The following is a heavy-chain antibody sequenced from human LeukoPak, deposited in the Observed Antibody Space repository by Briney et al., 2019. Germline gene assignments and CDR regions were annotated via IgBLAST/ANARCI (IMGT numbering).Heavy chain of an antibody. CDR3: AELGITMIGGV. Sequence: GGSLRLSCTASGFTFNNYPMNWVRQTPGKGLECVSSISSQSSYRYYADSVKGRFTISRDNAKNSLSLQMNSLRAEDTAVYYCAELGITMIGGVWGKGTTVTISS. CDR2: ISSQSSYR. J-gene: IGHJ6*04. V-gene: IGHV3-21*01. D-gene: IGHD3-10*02. CDR1: GFTFNNYP.